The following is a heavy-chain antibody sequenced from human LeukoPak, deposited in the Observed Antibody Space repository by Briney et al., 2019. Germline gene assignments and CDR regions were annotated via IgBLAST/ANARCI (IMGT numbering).Heavy chain of an antibody. CDR3: ARPRSRVSWFDP. CDR2: IYYSGST. V-gene: IGHV4-39*01. Sequence: SETLSLTCSVSGGSISSSSYYWGWIRQPPGKGLEWIGSIYYSGSTYYNPSLKSRVTISVDTSKNQFSLKLSSVTAADTAVYYCARPRSRVSWFDPWGQGTLVTVSS. D-gene: IGHD2-8*01. CDR1: GGSISSSSYY. J-gene: IGHJ5*02.